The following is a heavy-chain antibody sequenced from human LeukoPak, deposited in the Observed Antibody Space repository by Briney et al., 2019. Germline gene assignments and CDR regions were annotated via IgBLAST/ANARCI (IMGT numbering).Heavy chain of an antibody. V-gene: IGHV4-34*01. CDR2: INHSGST. CDR1: GGSFSGYY. J-gene: IGHJ5*02. CDR3: ARGRQQLVRWFDP. Sequence: SETLSLTCAAYGGSFSGYYWSWIRQPPGKGLEWIGEINHSGSTNYNPPLKSRVTISVDTSKNQFSLKLSSVAAADTAVYYCARGRQQLVRWFDPWGQGTLVTVSS. D-gene: IGHD6-6*01.